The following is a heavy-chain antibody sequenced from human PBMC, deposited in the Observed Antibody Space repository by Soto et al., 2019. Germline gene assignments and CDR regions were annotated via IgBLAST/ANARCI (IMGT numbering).Heavy chain of an antibody. CDR2: IFYSGST. CDR1: GGSISSSSYY. CDR3: ARSQLYYSDAFDI. V-gene: IGHV4-39*01. D-gene: IGHD2-8*01. J-gene: IGHJ3*02. Sequence: SETLSLTCTVSGGSISSSSYYWGWIRQPPGKGLEWIGSIFYSGSTYYNPSLKSRVTISVDTSKNQFSLKLSSVTAADTAVYYCARSQLYYSDAFDIWGQGTMVT.